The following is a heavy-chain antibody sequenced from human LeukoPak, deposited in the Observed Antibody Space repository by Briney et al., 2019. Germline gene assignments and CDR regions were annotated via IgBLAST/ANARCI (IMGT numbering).Heavy chain of an antibody. CDR3: AREWGLESSGFYYAY. V-gene: IGHV1-69*13. Sequence: SVKVSCKASGGTFSRFTISWVRQAPGQGFEWMGGVTPIFGTANFAQRFQGRVSITADESTSTAFMELTSLGFEDTAVYYCAREWGLESSGFYYAYWGQGTLVTVSS. J-gene: IGHJ4*02. CDR2: VTPIFGTA. D-gene: IGHD3-22*01. CDR1: GGTFSRFT.